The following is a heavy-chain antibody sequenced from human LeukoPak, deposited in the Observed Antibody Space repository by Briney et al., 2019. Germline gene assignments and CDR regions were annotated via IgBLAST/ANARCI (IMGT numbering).Heavy chain of an antibody. CDR1: GFSFRSFA. CDR3: AKWSGDYPSYHLDY. D-gene: IGHD4-17*01. J-gene: IGHJ4*02. CDR2: ISISGVST. V-gene: IGHV3-64D*09. Sequence: GGSLRLSCSASGFSFRSFAMHWVRQAPGKGLEYVSAISISGVSTFYADSVKGRFTISRDNSKNTLYLQMSSLGPEDTAVYYCAKWSGDYPSYHLDYWGQGTLVTVSS.